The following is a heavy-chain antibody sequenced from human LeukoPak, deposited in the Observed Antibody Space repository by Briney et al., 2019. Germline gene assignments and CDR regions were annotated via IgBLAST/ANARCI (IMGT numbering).Heavy chain of an antibody. CDR1: GFTFSSYW. CDR2: IKQDGSEK. V-gene: IGHV3-7*01. Sequence: GGSLRLSCAASGFTFSSYWMSWIRQAPGRGLEWVANIKQDGSEKYYADSVKGRFTISRDNAKNSLYLQMNSLRVEDTAMYYCAADSGGSRYWGQGTLVTVSS. D-gene: IGHD2-15*01. CDR3: AADSGGSRY. J-gene: IGHJ4*02.